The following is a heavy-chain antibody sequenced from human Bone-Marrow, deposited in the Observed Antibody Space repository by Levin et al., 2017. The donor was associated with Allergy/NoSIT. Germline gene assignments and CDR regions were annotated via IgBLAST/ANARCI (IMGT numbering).Heavy chain of an antibody. V-gene: IGHV3-33*01. CDR2: IWYDGSNK. D-gene: IGHD6-13*01. CDR1: GFTFSSYG. Sequence: PGGSLRLSCAASGFTFSSYGMHWVRQAPGKGLEWVAVIWYDGSNKYYADSVKGRFTISRDNSKNTLYLQMNSLRAEDTAVYYCARDRGDSSLYYYYGMDVWGQGTTVTVSS. J-gene: IGHJ6*02. CDR3: ARDRGDSSLYYYYGMDV.